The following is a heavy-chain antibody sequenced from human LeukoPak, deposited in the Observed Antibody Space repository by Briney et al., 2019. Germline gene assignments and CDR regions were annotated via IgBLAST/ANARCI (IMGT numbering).Heavy chain of an antibody. CDR1: GYTFSTYS. CDR2: INGDTGNT. CDR3: ARSSNIPFDY. J-gene: IGHJ4*02. D-gene: IGHD2/OR15-2a*01. Sequence: GASMKVSCKASGYTFSTYSIHWVRQAPAQRLEWMGWINGDTGNTMYSQKFQGRVTFTRDTGASTAYMEVSSLRSEDTALYYCARSSNIPFDYWGQGTLVTVSS. V-gene: IGHV1-3*01.